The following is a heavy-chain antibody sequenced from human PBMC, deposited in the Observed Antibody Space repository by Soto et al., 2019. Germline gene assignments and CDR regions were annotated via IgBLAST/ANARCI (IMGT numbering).Heavy chain of an antibody. D-gene: IGHD3-16*01. CDR2: IKHDGSDK. Sequence: GGSLRLSCAASGFSFGSYYMSWVRQAPGKGLEWVANIKHDGSDKNYVDSVKGRFTISRDNTKNSLFLQMNSLRADDTAVYYCARDLGDGYNFDYWGQGTLVTVSS. CDR1: GFSFGSYY. V-gene: IGHV3-7*04. CDR3: ARDLGDGYNFDY. J-gene: IGHJ4*02.